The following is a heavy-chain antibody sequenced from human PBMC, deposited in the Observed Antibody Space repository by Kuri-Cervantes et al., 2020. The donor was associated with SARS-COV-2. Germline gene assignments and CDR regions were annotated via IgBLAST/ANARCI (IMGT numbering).Heavy chain of an antibody. V-gene: IGHV3-23*01. CDR3: ANLQWLLIDDAFDI. CDR1: GFTFSSYA. Sequence: GESLKISCAASGFTFSSYAMSWVRQAPGKGLEWVSAISGSGGSTYYADSVKGRFTISRDNSKNTLYLQMNSLRAEDTAVYYRANLQWLLIDDAFDIWGQGTMVTVSS. J-gene: IGHJ3*02. D-gene: IGHD3-22*01. CDR2: ISGSGGST.